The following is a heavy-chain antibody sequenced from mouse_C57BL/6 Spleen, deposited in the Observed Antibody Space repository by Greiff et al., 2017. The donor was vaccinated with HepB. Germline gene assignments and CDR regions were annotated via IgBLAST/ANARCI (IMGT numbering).Heavy chain of an antibody. CDR1: GYTFTSYW. Sequence: QVQLQQPGAELVKPGASVKMSCKASGYTFTSYWITWVKQRPGQGLAWIGDIYPGSGSTNYNEKFKSKATLTVDTSSSTAYMQLSSLTSEDSAVYYCARRKGWYFDVWGTGTTVTVSS. CDR2: IYPGSGST. J-gene: IGHJ1*03. CDR3: ARRKGWYFDV. V-gene: IGHV1-55*01.